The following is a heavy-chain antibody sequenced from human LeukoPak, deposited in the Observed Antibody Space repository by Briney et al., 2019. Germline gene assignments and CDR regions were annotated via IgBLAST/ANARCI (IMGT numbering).Heavy chain of an antibody. V-gene: IGHV1-18*01. CDR1: GYTFTCYG. Sequence: ASVKVSCKASGYTFTCYGIIWVRQAPGQGLEWMGWISTYDGNTKYAQRLQGRVTMTTDTSTSTAYMELRSLRSEDTAVYYCARNYYDSSGYYISGHERYGMDVWGQGTTVTVSS. D-gene: IGHD3-22*01. CDR2: ISTYDGNT. CDR3: ARNYYDSSGYYISGHERYGMDV. J-gene: IGHJ6*02.